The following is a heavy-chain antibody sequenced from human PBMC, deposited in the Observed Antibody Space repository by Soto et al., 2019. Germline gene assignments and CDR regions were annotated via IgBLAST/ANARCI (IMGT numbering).Heavy chain of an antibody. Sequence: EVQLVESGGGLAQPGGSLRLSCAASGFTFSSYWMHWVRQAPGKGLVCVSRINRDGSSTTYADSVKGRFTMYRDNAKNTLYFQMDSLRAEDTAVYYCARSSADQGLTGGYYGMDVWGQGTTVTVSS. CDR3: ARSSADQGLTGGYYGMDV. V-gene: IGHV3-74*03. CDR1: GFTFSSYW. CDR2: INRDGSST. J-gene: IGHJ6*02. D-gene: IGHD7-27*01.